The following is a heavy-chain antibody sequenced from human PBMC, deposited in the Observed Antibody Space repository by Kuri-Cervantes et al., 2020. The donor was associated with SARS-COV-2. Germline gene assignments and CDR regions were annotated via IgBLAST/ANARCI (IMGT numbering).Heavy chain of an antibody. V-gene: IGHV4-4*02. J-gene: IGHJ4*02. CDR1: GGSISSSNW. D-gene: IGHD6-6*01. Sequence: SETLSLTCAVSGGSISSSNWGSWVRQPPGKGLEWIGEIYHSGSTNYNPSLKSRVTISVDKSKNQFSLKLSSVTAADTAVYYCARTYSSSSLFYDYWGQGTLVTVSS. CDR3: ARTYSSSSLFYDY. CDR2: IYHSGST.